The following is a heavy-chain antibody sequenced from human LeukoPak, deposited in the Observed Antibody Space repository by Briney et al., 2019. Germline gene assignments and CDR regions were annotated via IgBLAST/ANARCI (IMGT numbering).Heavy chain of an antibody. J-gene: IGHJ4*02. CDR2: MYNSGST. CDR1: GYSISSGHY. D-gene: IGHD2-2*01. Sequence: SGTLSLTCDVSGYSISSGHYWGWIRQSPGKGLEWIASMYNSGSTYFKSSLKSRVTISLDTPKNQFSLTLNSVTAADTAVYYCARHVYGRHQLQAYHFDYWGQGILVTVSS. V-gene: IGHV4-38-2*01. CDR3: ARHVYGRHQLQAYHFDY.